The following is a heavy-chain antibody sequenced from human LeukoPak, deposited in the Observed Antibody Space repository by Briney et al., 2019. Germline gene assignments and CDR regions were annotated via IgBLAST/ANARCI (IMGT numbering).Heavy chain of an antibody. V-gene: IGHV3-23*01. Sequence: PGGSLRLSCAASGLTFSSYAMSWVRQAPGKGLEWVSAISGSGGSTYYADSVKGRFTISRDNSKNTLYLQMNSLRAEDTAVYYCAKGHCSSTSCPLDYWGQGTLVTVSS. CDR3: AKGHCSSTSCPLDY. CDR1: GLTFSSYA. CDR2: ISGSGGST. D-gene: IGHD2-2*01. J-gene: IGHJ4*02.